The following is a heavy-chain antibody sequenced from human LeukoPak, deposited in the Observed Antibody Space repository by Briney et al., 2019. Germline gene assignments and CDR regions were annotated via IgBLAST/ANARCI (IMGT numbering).Heavy chain of an antibody. CDR2: IYTSGST. CDR3: ARGGNDIVVVPAAGGLYYFDY. V-gene: IGHV4-4*07. CDR1: GGSISSYY. D-gene: IGHD2-2*01. J-gene: IGHJ4*02. Sequence: SETLSLTCTVSGGSISSYYWNWIRQPAGKGLEWIGRIYTSGSTNYNPSLKSRVTMSVDTSKNQFSLKLSSVAAADTAVYYCARGGNDIVVVPAAGGLYYFDYWGQGTLVTVSS.